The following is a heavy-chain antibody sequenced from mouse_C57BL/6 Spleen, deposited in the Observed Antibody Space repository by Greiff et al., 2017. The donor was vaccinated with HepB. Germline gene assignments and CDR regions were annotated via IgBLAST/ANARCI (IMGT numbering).Heavy chain of an antibody. CDR2: IDPEDGDT. J-gene: IGHJ2*01. CDR1: GFNIKDYY. Sequence: VQLQQSGAELVRPGASVKLSCTASGFNIKDYYMHWVKQRPEQGLEWIGRIDPEDGDTEYAPKFQGKATMTADTSSNTAYLQLSSLTSEDTAGYYCTGHGNYVRFDYWGQGTTLTVSS. V-gene: IGHV14-1*01. D-gene: IGHD2-1*01. CDR3: TGHGNYVRFDY.